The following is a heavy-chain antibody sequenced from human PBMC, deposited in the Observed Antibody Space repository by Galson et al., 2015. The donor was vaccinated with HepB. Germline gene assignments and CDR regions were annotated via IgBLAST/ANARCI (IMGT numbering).Heavy chain of an antibody. Sequence: SLRLSCAASGFTFSSYAMHWVRQAPGKGLEYVSAIRSNGGSTYYADSVKGRFTISRDNSKNTLYLQMGSLRAEDMAVYYCARGEDGSGSYYYYYYGMDVWGQGTTVTVSS. V-gene: IGHV3-64*02. CDR3: ARGEDGSGSYYYYYYGMDV. D-gene: IGHD3-10*01. CDR2: IRSNGGST. J-gene: IGHJ6*02. CDR1: GFTFSSYA.